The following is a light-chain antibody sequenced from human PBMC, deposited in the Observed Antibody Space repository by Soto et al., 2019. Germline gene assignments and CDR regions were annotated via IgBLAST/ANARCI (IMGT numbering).Light chain of an antibody. Sequence: DIQLTQSPSSLSASIGDRVTITCRTSQSISDYLDWYQQKPGKAPKLLIYAASTLQSGVPLRFSGSGSGTSFTLTISSLQPEDFATYYCQQLLSYPITFGQGTRLEIK. CDR2: AAS. CDR3: QQLLSYPIT. V-gene: IGKV1-9*01. J-gene: IGKJ5*01. CDR1: QSISDY.